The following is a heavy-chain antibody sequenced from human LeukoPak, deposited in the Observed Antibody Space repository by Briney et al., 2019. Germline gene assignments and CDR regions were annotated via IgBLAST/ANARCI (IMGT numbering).Heavy chain of an antibody. CDR1: GGSISSGDYY. CDR2: IYYSGST. Sequence: PSETLSLTCTVSGGSISSGDYYWSWIRQPPGKGLEWIGYIYYSGSTYYNPSLKSRVTISVDTSKSQFSLKLSSVTAADTAVYYCARDGGYSSSWYDYWGQGTLVTVSS. CDR3: ARDGGYSSSWYDY. J-gene: IGHJ4*02. V-gene: IGHV4-30-4*08. D-gene: IGHD6-13*01.